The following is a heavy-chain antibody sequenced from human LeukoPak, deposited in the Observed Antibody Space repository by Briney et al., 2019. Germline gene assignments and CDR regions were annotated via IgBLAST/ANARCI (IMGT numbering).Heavy chain of an antibody. CDR3: ARGVSYSSFFRPGELDY. V-gene: IGHV4-59*12. CDR1: GGSISSYY. CDR2: IYYSGST. J-gene: IGHJ4*02. D-gene: IGHD6-6*01. Sequence: PETLSLTCTVSGGSISSYYWSWIRQPPGKGLEWIGYIYYSGSTYYNPSLKSRVTISVDRSKNQFSLKLSSVTAADTAVYYCARGVSYSSFFRPGELDYWGQGTLVTVSS.